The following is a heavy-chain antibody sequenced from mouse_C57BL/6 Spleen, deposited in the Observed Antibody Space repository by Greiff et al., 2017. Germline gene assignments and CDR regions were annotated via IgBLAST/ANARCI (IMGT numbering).Heavy chain of an antibody. CDR2: IDPSDSYT. D-gene: IGHD1-1*01. V-gene: IGHV1-69*01. CDR1: GYTFTSYW. J-gene: IGHJ4*01. Sequence: QVQLQQPGAELVMPGASVKLSCKASGYTFTSYWMHWVKQRPGQGLEWIGEIDPSDSYTTYNQKFKGKSTLTVDKSSSTAYMQLSSLTSEDSAVYYCARLGIYGSSPGAMDYWGQGTSVTVAS. CDR3: ARLGIYGSSPGAMDY.